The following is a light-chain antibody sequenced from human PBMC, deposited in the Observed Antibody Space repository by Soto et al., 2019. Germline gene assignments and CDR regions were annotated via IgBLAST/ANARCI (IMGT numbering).Light chain of an antibody. J-gene: IGLJ1*01. V-gene: IGLV1-44*01. Sequence: QPALTQPPSAAATPGQRVTISCSGSNSNIGTNTVNFYQQLPGTAPRLLIYTNNQRPSGVPQRFSGSKTGTSASLAIGGLQSEDGADYYCAAWDDSLGAYVFGTGTKVTVL. CDR1: NSNIGTNT. CDR2: TNN. CDR3: AAWDDSLGAYV.